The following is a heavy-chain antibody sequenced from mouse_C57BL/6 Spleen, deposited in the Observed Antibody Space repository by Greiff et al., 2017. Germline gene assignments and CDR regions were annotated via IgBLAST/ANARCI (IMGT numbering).Heavy chain of an antibody. D-gene: IGHD2-4*01. CDR3: TREGGYDYDDYYAMDY. J-gene: IGHJ4*01. CDR2: ISSGGDYI. Sequence: EVHLVESGEGLVKPGGSLKLSCAASGFTFSSYAMSWVRQTPEKRLEWVAYISSGGDYIYYADTVKGRFTISRDNARNTLYLQMSSLKSEDTAMYYCTREGGYDYDDYYAMDYWGQGTSVTVSS. V-gene: IGHV5-9-1*02. CDR1: GFTFSSYA.